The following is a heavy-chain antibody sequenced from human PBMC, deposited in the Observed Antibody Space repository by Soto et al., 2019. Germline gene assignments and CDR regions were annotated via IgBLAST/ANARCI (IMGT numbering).Heavy chain of an antibody. CDR3: ARIRGYCSSTSCSDAFDI. J-gene: IGHJ3*02. CDR2: IDWDDDK. CDR1: GFSLSTSGMR. V-gene: IGHV2-70*04. D-gene: IGHD2-2*01. Sequence: SGPTLVNPTQTLTLTCTFSGFSLSTSGMRVSWIRQPPGKALEWLARIDWDDDKFYSTSLKTRLTISKGTSKNQVVLTMTNMDPMDTATYYCARIRGYCSSTSCSDAFDIWGQGTMVTVSS.